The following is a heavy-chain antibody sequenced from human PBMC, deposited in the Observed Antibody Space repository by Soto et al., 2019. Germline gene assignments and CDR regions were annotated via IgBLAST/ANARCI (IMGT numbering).Heavy chain of an antibody. Sequence: QVQLQESGPGLVKPSQTLSLTCTVSGGSISSGDYYWGWIRQPPGKGLEWIGYSYYSGSSYNNPSLKSRVTMAVDTSKNQFSLKLNSVTAADTAVYYCARNIILEWPAGGWFDPWGQGTLVTVSS. J-gene: IGHJ5*02. CDR2: SYYSGSS. CDR1: GGSISSGDYY. D-gene: IGHD3-3*01. CDR3: ARNIILEWPAGGWFDP. V-gene: IGHV4-30-4*01.